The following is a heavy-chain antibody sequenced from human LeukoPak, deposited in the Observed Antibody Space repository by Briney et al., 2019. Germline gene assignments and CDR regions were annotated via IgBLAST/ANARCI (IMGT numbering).Heavy chain of an antibody. J-gene: IGHJ6*02. V-gene: IGHV1-46*01. D-gene: IGHD2-8*01. CDR2: INPSGGST. Sequence: GASVKVSCKASGYNFISYYMHWVRQAPGQGLEWMGIINPSGGSTSYAQKFQDRVTMTRDTSTSTGYMELSSLKSEDTAVYYCAREDVVLVDAVRYYYYGMDVWGQGTTVTVSS. CDR3: AREDVVLVDAVRYYYYGMDV. CDR1: GYNFISYY.